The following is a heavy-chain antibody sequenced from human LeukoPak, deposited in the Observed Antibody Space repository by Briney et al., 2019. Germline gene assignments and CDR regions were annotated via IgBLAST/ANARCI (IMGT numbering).Heavy chain of an antibody. CDR3: ARGGVDTATTYC. V-gene: IGHV4-59*01. D-gene: IGHD5-18*01. J-gene: IGHJ4*02. Sequence: PSETLSLTCTVSGGSISSYYWIWIRQPPGKGLEWIGYIYYSGSTNYNPSLKSRVTISVDTSKNQFSLKLSSVTAADTAVYYCARGGVDTATTYCWGQGTLVTVSS. CDR2: IYYSGST. CDR1: GGSISSYY.